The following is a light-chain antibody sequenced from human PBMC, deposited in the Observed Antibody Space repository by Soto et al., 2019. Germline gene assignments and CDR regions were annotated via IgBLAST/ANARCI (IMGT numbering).Light chain of an antibody. Sequence: EIVMTQSPATLSVSPGERATLSCRASQSVSSNLAWYQQKPGQAPRLLIYGASTRATGIPARFSGSGSGTEFPPTISSLQSEDFAVYYCQQYNNWPTFGQGTKVEIK. V-gene: IGKV3-15*01. J-gene: IGKJ1*01. CDR1: QSVSSN. CDR3: QQYNNWPT. CDR2: GAS.